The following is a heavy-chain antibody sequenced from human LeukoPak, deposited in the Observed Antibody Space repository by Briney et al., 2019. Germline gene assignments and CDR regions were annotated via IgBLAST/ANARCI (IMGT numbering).Heavy chain of an antibody. J-gene: IGHJ3*02. CDR3: ARDPDYDILTKGAFDI. CDR1: GFTFSSYS. D-gene: IGHD3-9*01. V-gene: IGHV3-21*01. Sequence: PGGSLRLSCAASGFTFSSYSMNWVRQAPGKGLEWVSSISSSSSYIYYADSVKGRFTISRDNAKNSLYLQMNSLRAEDTAVYYCARDPDYDILTKGAFDIWGQGTMVTVSS. CDR2: ISSSSSYI.